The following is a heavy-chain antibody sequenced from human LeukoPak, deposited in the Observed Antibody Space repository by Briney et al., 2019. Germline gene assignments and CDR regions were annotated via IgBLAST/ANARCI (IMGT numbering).Heavy chain of an antibody. CDR1: GGSISSYY. CDR3: ASSAAGYSYGIYGMDV. V-gene: IGHV4-59*08. J-gene: IGHJ6*02. D-gene: IGHD5-18*01. CDR2: IYYSGST. Sequence: PSETLSLTCTVSGGSISSYYWSWIRQPPGKGLEWIGYIYYSGSTNYNPSLKSRVTISVDTSKNQFSLKLSSVTAADTAVYYCASSAAGYSYGIYGMDVWGQGTTVTVSS.